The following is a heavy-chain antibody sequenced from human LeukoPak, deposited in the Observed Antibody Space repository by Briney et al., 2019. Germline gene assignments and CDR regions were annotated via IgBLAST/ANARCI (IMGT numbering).Heavy chain of an antibody. CDR2: VNNDGSST. Sequence: QTGGSLRLSCAASGFTFSSYGMSWVSQVPGKGLVWVSRVNNDGSSTIYADSVKGRFTISRDNAENTLYLQMHSLRAEDTAMYYCLCSGSGHYYFDYWGQGTLVTVSS. J-gene: IGHJ4*02. D-gene: IGHD3-10*02. V-gene: IGHV3-74*01. CDR3: LCSGSGHYYFDY. CDR1: GFTFSSYG.